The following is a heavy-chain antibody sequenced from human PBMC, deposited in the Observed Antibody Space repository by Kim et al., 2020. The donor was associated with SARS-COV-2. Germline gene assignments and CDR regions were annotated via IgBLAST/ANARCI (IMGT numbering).Heavy chain of an antibody. CDR1: GFTFDDYA. V-gene: IGHV3-9*01. CDR3: AKDIVRKPYNWNSVRSGGCDY. CDR2: IRWNSGSI. Sequence: GGSLRLSCAASGFTFDDYAVHWVRQAPGKGLEWVAGIRWNSGSIDYADSVKGRFTISRDNAKNSLYLQMNSLRAEDTALYYCAKDIVRKPYNWNSVRSGGCDYWGQGTLVTVPS. J-gene: IGHJ4*02. D-gene: IGHD1-7*01.